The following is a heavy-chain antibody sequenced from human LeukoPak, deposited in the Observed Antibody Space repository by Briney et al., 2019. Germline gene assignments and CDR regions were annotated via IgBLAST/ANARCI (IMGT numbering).Heavy chain of an antibody. V-gene: IGHV3-48*02. CDR2: ISTTGTTI. Sequence: GGSLRLSCAASGVTFSAYNINWVRQAPGKGLEWISYISTTGTTIHYADSVKGRFAISRDNAKSSLYLQMNSLRDADTAVYYCARVWQDYSGVDYWGQGTLVTVSS. CDR1: GVTFSAYN. CDR3: ARVWQDYSGVDY. J-gene: IGHJ4*02. D-gene: IGHD2-21*01.